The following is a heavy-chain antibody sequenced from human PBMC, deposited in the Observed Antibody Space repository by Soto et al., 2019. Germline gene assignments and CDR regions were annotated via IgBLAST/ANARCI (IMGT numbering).Heavy chain of an antibody. CDR3: ARFGGAGGQLVPCDY. CDR2: INHSGST. CDR1: GGAFSGYY. J-gene: IGHJ4*02. D-gene: IGHD6-13*01. V-gene: IGHV4-34*01. Sequence: SEALSVTCADYGGAFSGYYWSWIRQPPGKGLEWIGEINHSGSTNYNPSLKSRVTISVDTSKNQFSLKLSSVTAADTAVYYCARFGGAGGQLVPCDYWGQGTLVTVS.